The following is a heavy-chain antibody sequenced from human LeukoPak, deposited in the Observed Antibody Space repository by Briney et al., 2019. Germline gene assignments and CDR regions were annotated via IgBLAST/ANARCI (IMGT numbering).Heavy chain of an antibody. Sequence: ASVKVSCTASGYTFTSYYMHWVRQAPGQGLEWMAIINPSGCTTSYAQKFQGRVTMTRDTSTSTVYMELSSLRSEDTAVYYCARGLRPETIYCSGGSCLFDYWGQGTLVTVSS. J-gene: IGHJ4*02. CDR3: ARGLRPETIYCSGGSCLFDY. V-gene: IGHV1-46*01. D-gene: IGHD2-15*01. CDR1: GYTFTSYY. CDR2: INPSGCTT.